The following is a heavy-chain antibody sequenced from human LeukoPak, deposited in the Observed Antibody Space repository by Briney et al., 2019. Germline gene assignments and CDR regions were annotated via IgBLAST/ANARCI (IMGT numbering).Heavy chain of an antibody. D-gene: IGHD3-10*01. Sequence: PSETLSLTCTVSGGSISSYYWSWIRQPAGKGLEWIGRIYTSGSTNYNPSLKSRVTMSVDTSKNQFSLKLSSVTAADTAVYYCARDMVRGGRKYYYYGMDVWGQGTTVTVSS. CDR3: ARDMVRGGRKYYYYGMDV. CDR1: GGSISSYY. CDR2: IYTSGST. J-gene: IGHJ6*02. V-gene: IGHV4-4*07.